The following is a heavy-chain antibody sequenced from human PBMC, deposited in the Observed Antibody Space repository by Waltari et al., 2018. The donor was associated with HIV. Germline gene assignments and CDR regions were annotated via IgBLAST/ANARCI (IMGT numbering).Heavy chain of an antibody. V-gene: IGHV3-53*01. Sequence: EVQLVESGGGLIQPGGSLTLSCAASGVVFRRSYMCLFRQAPGKGLEWVSLIYSSGSTQYADSVRGRFTISRDTAKNTLYLQMNSLRAEDTAKYYCAKRFCSSTTCYIPDAFDIWGQGTLVTVSS. D-gene: IGHD2-2*02. J-gene: IGHJ3*02. CDR2: IYSSGST. CDR1: GVVFRRSY. CDR3: AKRFCSSTTCYIPDAFDI.